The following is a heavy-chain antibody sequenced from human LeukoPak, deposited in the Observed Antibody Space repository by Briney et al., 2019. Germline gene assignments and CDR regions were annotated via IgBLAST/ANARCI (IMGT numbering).Heavy chain of an antibody. CDR3: TRDWGRFDI. Sequence: GGSLRLSCTASGFTFSTFGMSWVRQAPGKGLEWVSYITTSSSTIYYADSVRGRFTISRDNANNSLYLQMNSLRDEDSAVYYCTRDWGRFDIWGQGTMVTVSS. CDR1: GFTFSTFG. J-gene: IGHJ3*02. V-gene: IGHV3-48*02. D-gene: IGHD3-16*01. CDR2: ITTSSSTI.